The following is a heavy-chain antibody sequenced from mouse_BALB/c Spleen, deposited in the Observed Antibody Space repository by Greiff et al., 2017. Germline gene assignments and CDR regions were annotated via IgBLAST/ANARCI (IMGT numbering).Heavy chain of an antibody. CDR3: ARRDYGSSSWFAY. V-gene: IGHV1-7*01. J-gene: IGHJ3*01. CDR2: INPSTGYT. Sequence: LQESGAELAKPGASVKMSCKASGYTFTSYWMHWVKQRPGQGLEWIGYINPSTGYTEYNQKFKDKATLTADKSSSTAYMQLSSLTSEDSAVYYCARRDYGSSSWFAYWGQGTLVTVSA. CDR1: GYTFTSYW. D-gene: IGHD1-1*01.